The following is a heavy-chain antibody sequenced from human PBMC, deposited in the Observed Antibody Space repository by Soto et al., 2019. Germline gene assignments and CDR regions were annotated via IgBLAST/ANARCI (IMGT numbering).Heavy chain of an antibody. D-gene: IGHD2-8*02. CDR2: IKQDGSVS. CDR3: TNSFSNAGSVSRTTQH. J-gene: IGHJ4*02. CDR1: GFTFSDYC. V-gene: IGHV3-7*01. Sequence: EVQLVESGGGLVQPGDSLRLSCATSGFTFSDYCMTWVRQAPGRGLEWVTNIKQDGSVSNYVDSVKGRFTISRDNAKNTLYLKMTRLRVEDTAVYYCTNSFSNAGSVSRTTQHWGQGSLVTVSS.